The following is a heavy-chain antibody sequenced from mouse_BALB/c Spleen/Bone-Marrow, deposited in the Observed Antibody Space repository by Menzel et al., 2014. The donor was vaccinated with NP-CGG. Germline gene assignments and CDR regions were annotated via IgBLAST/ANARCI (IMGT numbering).Heavy chain of an antibody. CDR2: IYPYNGGI. Sequence: EVKLVESGPELVKPGASVKISCKASGFTLTDYNMHWVKQSHGKSLEWTGYIYPYNGGIGYNQKFNNKATLTVDDSSSTAYMGLRSLTSEDSAVYYCARGIYYGNYDYAMDYWGQGTSVTVSS. CDR3: ARGIYYGNYDYAMDY. D-gene: IGHD2-1*01. J-gene: IGHJ4*01. V-gene: IGHV1S29*02. CDR1: GFTLTDYN.